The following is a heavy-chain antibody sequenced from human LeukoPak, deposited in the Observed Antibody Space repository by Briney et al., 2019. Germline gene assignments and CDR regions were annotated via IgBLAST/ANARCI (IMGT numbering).Heavy chain of an antibody. J-gene: IGHJ4*02. CDR3: AKGGARDGYNPFDY. V-gene: IGHV3-23*01. CDR2: ISGSGGST. D-gene: IGHD5-24*01. CDR1: GFTFSSYA. Sequence: GGSMRLPCAASGFTFSSYAMSWVRQAPGKGLEWVSAISGSGGSTYYADSVKGRFTISRDNSKNTLYLQMNSLRAEDTAVYYCAKGGARDGYNPFDYWGQGTLVTVSS.